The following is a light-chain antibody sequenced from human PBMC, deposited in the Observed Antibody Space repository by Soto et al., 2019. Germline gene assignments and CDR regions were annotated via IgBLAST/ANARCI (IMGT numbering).Light chain of an antibody. CDR2: KWS. Sequence: DIQMTQSPSTLSASVGDRVTITCWASQSIGNWLAWYQHKPGKAPKLLIYKWSNLESGVPSRFSGSGSGTEFTLTINSLQPDDFVTYYCQQYGNYSPYTFGQGTKLEIK. J-gene: IGKJ2*01. CDR3: QQYGNYSPYT. V-gene: IGKV1-5*03. CDR1: QSIGNW.